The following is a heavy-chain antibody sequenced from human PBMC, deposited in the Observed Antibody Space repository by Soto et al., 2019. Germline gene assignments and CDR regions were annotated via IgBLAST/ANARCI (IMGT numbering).Heavy chain of an antibody. CDR1: GFTFSSYS. D-gene: IGHD4-17*01. CDR2: ISSSSSYI. V-gene: IGHV3-21*01. Sequence: GGSLRLSCAASGFTFSSYSMNWVRQAPGKGLEWVSSISSSSSYIYYADSVKGRFTISRDNAKSSLYLQMNSLRAEDTAVYYCASGENGDLDYWGQGTLVTVSS. CDR3: ASGENGDLDY. J-gene: IGHJ4*02.